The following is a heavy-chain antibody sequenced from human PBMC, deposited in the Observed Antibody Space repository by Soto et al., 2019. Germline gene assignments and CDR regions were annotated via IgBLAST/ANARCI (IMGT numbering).Heavy chain of an antibody. CDR1: GYSFTSYW. D-gene: IGHD2-2*01. CDR2: IYPGDSDT. V-gene: IGHV5-51*01. Sequence: GESLKISCKGSGYSFTSYWIGWVRQMPGKGLEWMGIIYPGDSDTRYSPSFQGQVTISADKSISTAYLQWSSLKASDTAMYYCARVSGKVVPAALTHYDYGMEVWGQGTRVTVSS. CDR3: ARVSGKVVPAALTHYDYGMEV. J-gene: IGHJ6*02.